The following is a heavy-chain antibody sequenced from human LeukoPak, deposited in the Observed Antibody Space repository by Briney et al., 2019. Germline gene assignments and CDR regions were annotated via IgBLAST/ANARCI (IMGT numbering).Heavy chain of an antibody. D-gene: IGHD3-3*01. CDR3: ARGNYKFLEAIHYYMDV. CDR1: GGSISSGGYY. CDR2: IYYSGST. J-gene: IGHJ6*03. Sequence: PSETLSLTCTVSGGSISSGGYYWSWIRQHPGKGLEWIGYIYYSGSTYYNPSLKSRVTISVDTSKNQFSPKLSSVTAADTAVYFCARGNYKFLEAIHYYMDVWGRGTTATVSS. V-gene: IGHV4-31*03.